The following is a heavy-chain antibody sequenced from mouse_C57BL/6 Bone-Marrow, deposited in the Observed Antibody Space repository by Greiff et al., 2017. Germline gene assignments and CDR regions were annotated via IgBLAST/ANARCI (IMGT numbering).Heavy chain of an antibody. V-gene: IGHV14-4*01. CDR1: GFNIKDDY. D-gene: IGHD1-1*01. J-gene: IGHJ2*01. CDR2: IDPENGDT. CDR3: TTVLRSYFDY. Sequence: EVQLQQSGAELVRPGASVKLSCTASGFNIKDDYMHWVKQRPEQGLEWIGWIDPENGDTEYASKFQGKATITADTSSNTASLQLSSLTSEDTAVYYCTTVLRSYFDYWGQGTTLTVSS.